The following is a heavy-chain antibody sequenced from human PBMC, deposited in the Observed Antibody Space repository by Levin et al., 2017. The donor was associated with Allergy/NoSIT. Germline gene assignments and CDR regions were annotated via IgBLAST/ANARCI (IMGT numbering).Heavy chain of an antibody. CDR3: ARDFLRFGGGPFDY. V-gene: IGHV3-30-3*01. J-gene: IGHJ4*02. Sequence: GESLKISCAASGFTFSSYAMHWVRQAPGKGLEWVAVISYDGSNKYYADSVKGRFTISRDNSKNTLYLQMNSLRAEDTAVYYCARDFLRFGGGPFDYWGQGTLVTVSS. D-gene: IGHD3-10*01. CDR1: GFTFSSYA. CDR2: ISYDGSNK.